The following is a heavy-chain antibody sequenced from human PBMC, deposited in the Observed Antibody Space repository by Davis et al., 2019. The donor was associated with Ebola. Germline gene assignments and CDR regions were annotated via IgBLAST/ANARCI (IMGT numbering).Heavy chain of an antibody. V-gene: IGHV4-59*01. D-gene: IGHD3-22*01. Sequence: SETLSLTCTVSGDSISSYYWSWIRQPPGKGLEWIGYLYYSGSTNYNPSLKSRVTISVDTSKNQFSLKLSSVTAADTAVYYCARDGQRSGLLYYYGMDVWGKGTTVTVSS. J-gene: IGHJ6*04. CDR1: GDSISSYY. CDR3: ARDGQRSGLLYYYGMDV. CDR2: LYYSGST.